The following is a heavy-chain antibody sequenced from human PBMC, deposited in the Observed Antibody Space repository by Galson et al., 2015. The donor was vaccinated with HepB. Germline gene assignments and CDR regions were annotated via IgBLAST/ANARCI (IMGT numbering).Heavy chain of an antibody. V-gene: IGHV3-7*01. Sequence: SLRLSCAASRFTFGTYWMSWVRQAPGKGLEWVANIKPDGSDKYYVDSVRGRFTISRDNAKNSLYLQMNSLTAEDTALYYCARDFHCSGRTHTSDIWGQGTLVTVSS. D-gene: IGHD3-10*02. J-gene: IGHJ3*02. CDR1: RFTFGTYW. CDR2: IKPDGSDK. CDR3: ARDFHCSGRTHTSDI.